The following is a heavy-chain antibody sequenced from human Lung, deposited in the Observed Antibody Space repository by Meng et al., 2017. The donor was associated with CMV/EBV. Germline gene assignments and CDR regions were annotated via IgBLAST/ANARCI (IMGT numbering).Heavy chain of an antibody. CDR1: GASIDSDNYY. CDR3: ARADYYNLRDV. J-gene: IGHJ6*02. V-gene: IGHV4-30-4*08. CDR2: IYYSGSS. Sequence: LSCTVSGASIDSDNYYWSWIRQPPGKGLEWIGYIYYSGSSFYNPSLKSRVTISLNMSKNQFSLYLSSVTAADTAVYYCARADYYNLRDVRGQGTTVTVSS.